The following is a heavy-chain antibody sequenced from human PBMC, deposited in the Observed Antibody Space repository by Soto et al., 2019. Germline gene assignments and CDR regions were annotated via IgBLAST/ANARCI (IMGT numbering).Heavy chain of an antibody. V-gene: IGHV1-3*01. CDR2: INAGNGNT. CDR3: ARGSRYYYYIWGSHGIYMDV. J-gene: IGHJ6*03. D-gene: IGHD3-16*01. CDR1: GYTFTSYA. Sequence: ASVKVSCKAAGYTFTSYAMHWVRQAPGQRLEWMGWINAGNGNTKYSQKFQGRVTITRDTSASTAYMELSSLRSEDTAVYYCARGSRYYYYIWGSHGIYMDVWGKGTTVTVSS.